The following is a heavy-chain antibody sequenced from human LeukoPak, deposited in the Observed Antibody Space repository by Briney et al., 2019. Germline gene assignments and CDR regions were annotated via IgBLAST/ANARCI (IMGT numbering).Heavy chain of an antibody. J-gene: IGHJ3*02. CDR2: IHGTLGST. V-gene: IGHV4-4*07. D-gene: IGHD3-3*01. CDR1: GGPIRNSY. CDR3: ARIFGRDI. Sequence: PSETLSLTCTVSGGPIRNSYWSWARHSAGTGMQWIGRIHGTLGSTNHNPSLKSRVVMSLDTSSNQFSLRLSAMSAADTATYYCARIFGRDIWGQGTLVTVSP.